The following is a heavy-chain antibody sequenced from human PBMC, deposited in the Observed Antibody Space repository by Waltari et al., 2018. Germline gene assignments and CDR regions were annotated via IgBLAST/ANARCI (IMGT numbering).Heavy chain of an antibody. CDR1: GYTFTNYD. CDR2: RNPSSGDT. V-gene: IGHV1-8*01. J-gene: IGHJ5*02. CDR3: ARRGKKGGNYVGAS. Sequence: QVQLVQSGAEVKKPGASVKVSCKASGYTFTNYDINWVRQATGQGLEWMGWRNPSSGDTGYVQKFQGRVTMTRSTSISTAYMELSSLRSEDTGVYYCARRGKKGGNYVGASWGQGTLVTVSS. D-gene: IGHD1-26*01.